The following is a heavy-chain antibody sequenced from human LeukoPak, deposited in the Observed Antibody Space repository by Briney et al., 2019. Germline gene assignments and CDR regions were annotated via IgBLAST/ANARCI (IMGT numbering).Heavy chain of an antibody. D-gene: IGHD2-2*01. Sequence: GGSLRLSCAASGFSFSDYWMTWVRQAPGKGLEWVANINQDGSKRFYVDSVKGRFTISRDNARNSLYLQLDSLRAEDTAVYYCTRDPECSTSSRLDAFDIWGQGTTVTVSS. J-gene: IGHJ3*02. V-gene: IGHV3-7*01. CDR3: TRDPECSTSSRLDAFDI. CDR2: INQDGSKR. CDR1: GFSFSDYW.